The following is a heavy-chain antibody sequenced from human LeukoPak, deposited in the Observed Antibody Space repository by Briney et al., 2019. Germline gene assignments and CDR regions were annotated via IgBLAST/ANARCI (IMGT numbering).Heavy chain of an antibody. V-gene: IGHV4-34*01. J-gene: IGHJ6*03. D-gene: IGHD1-26*01. CDR1: GGSFSGSY. CDR2: INHSGST. Sequence: SETLSLTCAVYGGSFSGSYWSWIRQRPGKGLEWIGEINHSGSTNYNPSLKSRVTISVDTSKNQFSLKLSSVTAADTAVYYCARVPYSSNMDVWGKGTTVTVSS. CDR3: ARVPYSSNMDV.